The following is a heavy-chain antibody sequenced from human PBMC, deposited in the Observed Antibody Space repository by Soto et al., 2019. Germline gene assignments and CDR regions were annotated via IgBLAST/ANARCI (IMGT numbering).Heavy chain of an antibody. D-gene: IGHD2-21*02. CDR3: ARDSPSIVVVTATNGGFDY. Sequence: GGSLRLSCAASGFTFSSYGMHWVRQAPGKGLEWVAVIWYDGSNKYYADSVKGRFTISRDNSKNTLYLQMNSLRAEDTAVYYCARDSPSIVVVTATNGGFDYWGQGTLVTVSS. CDR1: GFTFSSYG. J-gene: IGHJ4*02. V-gene: IGHV3-33*01. CDR2: IWYDGSNK.